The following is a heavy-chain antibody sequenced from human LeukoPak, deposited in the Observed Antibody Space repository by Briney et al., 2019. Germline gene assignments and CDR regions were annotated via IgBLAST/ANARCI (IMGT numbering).Heavy chain of an antibody. D-gene: IGHD3-3*01. CDR2: ISSSSSYI. V-gene: IGHV3-21*01. CDR1: GFTFSSYS. Sequence: SGGSLRLSCAASGFTFSSYSMNWVRQAPGKGLEWVSSISSSSSYIYYADSVKGRFTISRDNAKNSLYLQMNSLRAEDTAVYYCARGSGYYASPFDYWGQGTLATVSS. CDR3: ARGSGYYASPFDY. J-gene: IGHJ4*02.